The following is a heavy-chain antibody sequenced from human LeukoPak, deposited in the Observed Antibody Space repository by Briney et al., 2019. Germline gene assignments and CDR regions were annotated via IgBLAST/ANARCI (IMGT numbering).Heavy chain of an antibody. Sequence: SETLSLTCTVSGGPMKSYYWSWIRQPPGKGLEWIGYMYYSGSTNYNPSLKSRVTLSLDTSKNQFSLKLSSVTAADTAVCYCARRIVGATHWFDPWGQGTLVTVSS. J-gene: IGHJ5*02. V-gene: IGHV4-59*08. CDR2: MYYSGST. D-gene: IGHD1-26*01. CDR1: GGPMKSYY. CDR3: ARRIVGATHWFDP.